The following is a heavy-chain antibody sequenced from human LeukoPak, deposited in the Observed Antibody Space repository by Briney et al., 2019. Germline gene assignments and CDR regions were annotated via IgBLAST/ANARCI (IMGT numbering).Heavy chain of an antibody. Sequence: TGGSLRLSCAASGFTFSSYWMHWVRHAPGKGLVWVARINSDGSSASYADSVKGRFTISRDNAKNTLYLQMNSLRAEDTAVYYCARVLYYYDSSGYGPWGQGTLVTVSS. CDR3: ARVLYYYDSSGYGP. D-gene: IGHD3-22*01. V-gene: IGHV3-74*01. CDR2: INSDGSSA. J-gene: IGHJ5*02. CDR1: GFTFSSYW.